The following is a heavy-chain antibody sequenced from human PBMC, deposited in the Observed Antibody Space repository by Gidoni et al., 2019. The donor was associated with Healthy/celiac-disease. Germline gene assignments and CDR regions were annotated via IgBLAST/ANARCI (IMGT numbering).Heavy chain of an antibody. Sequence: EVQLVESGGGLVKPGGSLRLSCAASGFPFSNAWMSWVRQAPGKGLEWVGRIKSKTDGGTTDYAAPVKGRFTISRDDSKNTLYLQMNSLKTEDTAVYYCTTDLKIYYDSSGYYDFDYWGQGTLVTVSS. J-gene: IGHJ4*02. D-gene: IGHD3-22*01. V-gene: IGHV3-15*01. CDR3: TTDLKIYYDSSGYYDFDY. CDR1: GFPFSNAW. CDR2: IKSKTDGGTT.